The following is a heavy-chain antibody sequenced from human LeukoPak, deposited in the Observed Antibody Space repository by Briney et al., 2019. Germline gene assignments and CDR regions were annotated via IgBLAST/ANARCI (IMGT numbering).Heavy chain of an antibody. D-gene: IGHD6-13*01. V-gene: IGHV3-64D*06. CDR3: VNLITAAGIRTFDY. J-gene: IGHJ4*02. CDR2: ISDNGGST. CDR1: GFTFSSYA. Sequence: PGGSLRLSCSASGFTFSSYAMHWVRQAPEKGLEYVSCISDNGGSTYYADCVKGRFTISRDNSKNTLYFQMSSLRAEDTAVYYCVNLITAAGIRTFDYWGQGTLVTVSS.